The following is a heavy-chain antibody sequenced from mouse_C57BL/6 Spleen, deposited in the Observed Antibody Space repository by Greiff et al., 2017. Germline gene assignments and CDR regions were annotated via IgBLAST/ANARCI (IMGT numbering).Heavy chain of an antibody. Sequence: QVQLQQPGAELVRPGTSVKLSCKASGYTFTSYWMHWVKQRPGQGLEWIGVIDPSDSYTNYNQKFKGKATLTVDTSSSTAYMQLSSLTSEDSAVYYCASFYYYGSSCFDYWGQGTTLTVSS. CDR1: GYTFTSYW. CDR2: IDPSDSYT. CDR3: ASFYYYGSSCFDY. D-gene: IGHD1-1*01. V-gene: IGHV1-59*01. J-gene: IGHJ2*01.